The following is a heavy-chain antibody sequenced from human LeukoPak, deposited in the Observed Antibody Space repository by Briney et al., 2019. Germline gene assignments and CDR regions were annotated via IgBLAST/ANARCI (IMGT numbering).Heavy chain of an antibody. V-gene: IGHV3-7*01. J-gene: IGHJ4*02. CDR2: IKQDGSEK. CDR1: GFTFSSYW. D-gene: IGHD3-3*01. CDR3: ARDGLRIFGVVTTKNDY. Sequence: GGSLRLSCAASGFTFSSYWMSWVRQAPGKGLEWVANIKQDGSEKYYVDSVKGRFTISRDNAKNSLYLQMNSLRAEDTAVYYCARDGLRIFGVVTTKNDYWGQGTLVTVSS.